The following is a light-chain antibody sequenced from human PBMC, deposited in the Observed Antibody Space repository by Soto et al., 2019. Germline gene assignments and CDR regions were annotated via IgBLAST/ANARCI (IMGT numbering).Light chain of an antibody. V-gene: IGLV2-14*01. CDR2: EVS. CDR1: SSDVGGYNF. Sequence: QSALTQPASVSGSPGQSITISCTGTSSDVGGYNFVSWYQQHPGKAPKLMIYEVSNRPSGVSNRFSGSKSGNTASLTISGLQAEDEAAYYCSSYTTSVTRVVFGGGTKLTV. J-gene: IGLJ2*01. CDR3: SSYTTSVTRVV.